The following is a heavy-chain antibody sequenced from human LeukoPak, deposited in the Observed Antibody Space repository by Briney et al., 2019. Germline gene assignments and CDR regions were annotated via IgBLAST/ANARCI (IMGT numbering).Heavy chain of an antibody. Sequence: PGGSLRLSCAAPGFTVSGYWMGWVPEAPWKGVEGVPNIKKAGSEKYYVVSVKGGFTISRDNGKNSLYLQMNSLRAEDTAVYYCARDISYDSSGYLPVIFDYWGQGTLVTVSS. CDR2: IKKAGSEK. D-gene: IGHD3-22*01. V-gene: IGHV3-7*01. J-gene: IGHJ4*02. CDR3: ARDISYDSSGYLPVIFDY. CDR1: GFTVSGYW.